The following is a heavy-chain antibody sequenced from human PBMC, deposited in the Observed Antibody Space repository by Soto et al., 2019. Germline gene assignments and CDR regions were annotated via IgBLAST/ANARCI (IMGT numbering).Heavy chain of an antibody. Sequence: LRLSCAASGFTFSSYSMNWVRQAPGKGLEWVSSISSSSSYIYYADSVKGRFTISRDNAKNSLYLQMNSLRAEDTAVYYCARVGYDILTGPLGMDVWGQGTTVTVPS. D-gene: IGHD3-9*01. V-gene: IGHV3-21*01. CDR1: GFTFSSYS. CDR3: ARVGYDILTGPLGMDV. J-gene: IGHJ6*02. CDR2: ISSSSSYI.